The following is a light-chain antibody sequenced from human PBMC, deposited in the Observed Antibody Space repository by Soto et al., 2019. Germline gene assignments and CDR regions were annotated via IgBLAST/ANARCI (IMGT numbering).Light chain of an antibody. CDR3: QQYSKWPIT. V-gene: IGKV3-20*01. CDR1: QSVSSSY. Sequence: EIVLTQSPGTLSLSPGERDTLSCRASQSVSSSYLAWYQQKPGQAPRLLIYGASTRATGIPARFSGSGSGTDFTLTISSLEPEDFAVYYCQQYSKWPITFGQGTRLEIK. J-gene: IGKJ5*01. CDR2: GAS.